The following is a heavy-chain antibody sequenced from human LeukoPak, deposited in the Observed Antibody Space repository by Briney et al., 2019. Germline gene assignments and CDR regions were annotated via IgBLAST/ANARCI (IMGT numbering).Heavy chain of an antibody. J-gene: IGHJ5*02. Sequence: SETLSLTCTVSGGSISSGDYYWSWIRQHPGKRLEWIGYIYYSGDTYYNPSLRSRVSISVDTSKNQFSLKLSSVTAADTAMYYCARDYGNNWFDPWGQGTLVTVSA. CDR2: IYYSGDT. CDR3: ARDYGNNWFDP. D-gene: IGHD4-17*01. CDR1: GGSISSGDYY. V-gene: IGHV4-31*03.